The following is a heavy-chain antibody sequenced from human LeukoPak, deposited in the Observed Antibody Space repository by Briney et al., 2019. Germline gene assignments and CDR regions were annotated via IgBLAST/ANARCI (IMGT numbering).Heavy chain of an antibody. CDR2: ISGSGGST. D-gene: IGHD3-3*01. V-gene: IGHV3-23*01. Sequence: GGSLRLSCAASGFTFSSYAMSWVRQAPGKGLEWVSGISGSGGSTYYTDSVKGRFTISRDNFKNTLYLQMNSLRAEDTAVYYSTKDQSGRTSPWGQGTLVTVSS. CDR3: TKDQSGRTSP. J-gene: IGHJ5*02. CDR1: GFTFSSYA.